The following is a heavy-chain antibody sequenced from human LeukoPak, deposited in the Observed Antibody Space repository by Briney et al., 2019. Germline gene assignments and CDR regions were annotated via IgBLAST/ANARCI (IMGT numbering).Heavy chain of an antibody. CDR2: IKSKTDGGTT. Sequence: GGSLRLSCAASGFTFSNAWMSWVRQAPGKGLEWVGRIKSKTDGGTTDYAAPVKGRFTISRDDSKNTLYLQMNSLKTEDTAVYYCTTLIWFGELAYDYWDQGTLVTVSS. J-gene: IGHJ4*02. D-gene: IGHD3-10*01. CDR3: TTLIWFGELAYDY. V-gene: IGHV3-15*01. CDR1: GFTFSNAW.